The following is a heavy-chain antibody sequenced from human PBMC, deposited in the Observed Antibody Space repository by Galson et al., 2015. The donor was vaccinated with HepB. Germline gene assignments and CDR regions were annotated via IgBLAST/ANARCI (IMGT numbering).Heavy chain of an antibody. J-gene: IGHJ4*02. CDR2: IRSKANDYAT. CDR1: GFTFSGSA. Sequence: SLRLSCAASGFTFSGSAIHWVRQASGKGLEWVGRIRSKANDYATAYAASLKGRFTISRADSKNTAYLHMKSLKTEDTAVYYCTRLGDFSGYSSSWGQGTLVTVSS. CDR3: TRLGDFSGYSSS. V-gene: IGHV3-73*01. D-gene: IGHD6-13*01.